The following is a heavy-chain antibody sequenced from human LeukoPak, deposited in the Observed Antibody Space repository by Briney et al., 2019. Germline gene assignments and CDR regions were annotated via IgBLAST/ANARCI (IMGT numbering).Heavy chain of an antibody. CDR1: GFTFSSYA. D-gene: IGHD3-10*01. Sequence: GGSLRLSCAASGFTFSSYAMSWVRQAPGKGLEWVSAISGSGGSTYYADSVKGRFTISRDNSKNTLYLQMNSLRAEDTAVYYCAKEGGDNYGSGSYYGYYYYGMDVWGKGTTVTVSS. V-gene: IGHV3-23*01. CDR2: ISGSGGST. CDR3: AKEGGDNYGSGSYYGYYYYGMDV. J-gene: IGHJ6*04.